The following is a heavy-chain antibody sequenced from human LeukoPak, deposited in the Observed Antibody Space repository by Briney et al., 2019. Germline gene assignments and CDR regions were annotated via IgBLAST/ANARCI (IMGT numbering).Heavy chain of an antibody. CDR2: INHSGST. V-gene: IGHV4-34*01. J-gene: IGHJ4*02. CDR3: ARGYGSSTSCSPYYFDY. CDR1: GGSFSGYY. D-gene: IGHD2-2*01. Sequence: SETLSLTCAVYGGSFSGYYWSWIRQPPGKGLEWIGEINHSGSTNYNPSLKSRVTISVDTSKNQFSLKLSSVTAADTAVYYCARGYGSSTSCSPYYFDYWGQGTLVTVSS.